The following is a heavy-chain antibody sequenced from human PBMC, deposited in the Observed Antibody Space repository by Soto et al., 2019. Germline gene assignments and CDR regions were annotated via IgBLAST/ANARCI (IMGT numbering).Heavy chain of an antibody. Sequence: PGGSLRLSCAASGFTFSSYGMHWVRQAPGKGLEWVAVISHDGRTEYYADSVKGRFTISRDNSKSTLYLQMNSLRPEDTAVYYCARFATFPGDDAFDIWGQGTMVTVSS. V-gene: IGHV3-30*03. D-gene: IGHD3-16*01. CDR3: ARFATFPGDDAFDI. CDR2: ISHDGRTE. J-gene: IGHJ3*02. CDR1: GFTFSSYG.